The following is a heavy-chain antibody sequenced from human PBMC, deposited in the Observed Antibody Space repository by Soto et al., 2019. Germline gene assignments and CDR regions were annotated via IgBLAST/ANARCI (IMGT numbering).Heavy chain of an antibody. CDR3: ASEIAAALGFDY. D-gene: IGHD6-13*01. V-gene: IGHV1-69*13. J-gene: IGHJ4*02. CDR1: GGTFSSYA. Sequence: SVKVSCKASGGTFSSYAISWVRQAPGQGLEWMGGIIPIFGTANYAQKFQGRVTITADESTSTAYMELSSLRSEDTAVYYCASEIAAALGFDYWGQGTLVTVSS. CDR2: IIPIFGTA.